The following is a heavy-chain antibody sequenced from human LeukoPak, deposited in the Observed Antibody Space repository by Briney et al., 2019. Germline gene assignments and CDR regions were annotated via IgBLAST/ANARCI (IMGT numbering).Heavy chain of an antibody. CDR3: ARAVGATGTAFDI. J-gene: IGHJ3*02. V-gene: IGHV4-34*01. D-gene: IGHD1-26*01. CDR1: IFTFRDRF. Sequence: GSLRLSCAASIFTFRDRFMSWIRQPPGKGLEWIGEINHSGSTNYNPSLKSRVTISVDTSKNQFSLKLSSVTAADTAVYYCARAVGATGTAFDIWGQGTMVTVSS. CDR2: INHSGST.